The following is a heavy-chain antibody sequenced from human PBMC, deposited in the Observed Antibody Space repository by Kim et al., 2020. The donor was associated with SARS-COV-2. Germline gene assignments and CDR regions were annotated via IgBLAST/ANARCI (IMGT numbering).Heavy chain of an antibody. J-gene: IGHJ4*02. CDR1: GFTVSSYA. Sequence: GGSLRLSCAASGFTVSSYAMRWVRQAPGKGLEWVSTSGISGATNYADSVKNGLTIYRNNYTNKLILQENSMRADDNAANNYVKGASSWSFEYGGQATMDT. D-gene: IGHD6-13*01. V-gene: IGHV3-23*01. CDR2: TSGISGAT. CDR3: VKGASSWSFEY.